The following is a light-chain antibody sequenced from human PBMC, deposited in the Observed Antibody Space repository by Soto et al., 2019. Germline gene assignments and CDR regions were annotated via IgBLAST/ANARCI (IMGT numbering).Light chain of an antibody. V-gene: IGLV2-8*01. J-gene: IGLJ1*01. Sequence: QSALTQPPSASGSPGQSVTISCTGTSSDVGGYNYVSWYQQHPGKAPKLMIYEVSKRPSGVPDRFSGSKSGNTASLTVSGLQAEDEADYYCCSYAGSNNLGVFGTGTKLTVL. CDR2: EVS. CDR1: SSDVGGYNY. CDR3: CSYAGSNNLGV.